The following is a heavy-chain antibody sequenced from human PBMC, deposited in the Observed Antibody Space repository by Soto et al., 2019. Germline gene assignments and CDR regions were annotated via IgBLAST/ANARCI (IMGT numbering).Heavy chain of an antibody. CDR2: IYYSGST. Sequence: SETLSLTCTVSGGSISSGEYYWSWIRQPPGKGLEWIGYIYYSGSTYYNPSLKSRVTISVDTSKNQFSLKLSSVTAADTAVYYCARVIGRVRYSAYNWFDPRCQGIVITVS. V-gene: IGHV4-30-4*02. CDR3: ARVIGRVRYSAYNWFDP. D-gene: IGHD1-1*01. J-gene: IGHJ5*02. CDR1: GGSISSGEYY.